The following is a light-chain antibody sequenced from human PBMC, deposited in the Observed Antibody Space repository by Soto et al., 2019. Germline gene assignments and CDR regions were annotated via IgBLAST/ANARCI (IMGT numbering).Light chain of an antibody. J-gene: IGKJ4*01. V-gene: IGKV1-39*01. CDR3: QQSYKILT. CDR1: DNIGSN. CDR2: AAS. Sequence: DIQLTQSPASLSASVGDRVTITCRASDNIGSNLNWYPHQTGTAPKLLIYAASSLQGGVPSRFSGSGYGTQFTLTISGLQTEDFATYYCQQSYKILTFGGGTWVDI.